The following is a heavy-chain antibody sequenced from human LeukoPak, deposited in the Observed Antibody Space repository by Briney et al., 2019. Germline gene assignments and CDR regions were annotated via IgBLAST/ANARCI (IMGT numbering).Heavy chain of an antibody. J-gene: IGHJ6*03. V-gene: IGHV3-48*01. CDR1: GFTFSTYS. D-gene: IGHD3-10*01. CDR3: ARDPLLWFGASFYYMDV. Sequence: GGSLRLSCAASGFTFSTYSMNWVRQAPGKGLEWVSYISSSTTTIYYADSVKGRFTISRDNAKNSLYLQMNSLRAEDTAVYHCARDPLLWFGASFYYMDVWGKGTTVTVSS. CDR2: ISSSTTTI.